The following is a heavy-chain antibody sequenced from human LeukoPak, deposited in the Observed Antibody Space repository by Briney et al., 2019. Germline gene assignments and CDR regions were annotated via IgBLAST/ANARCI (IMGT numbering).Heavy chain of an antibody. D-gene: IGHD1-26*01. CDR3: ARLWEYAFDI. CDR1: EYTVIAYL. V-gene: IGHV1-2*02. Sequence: ASVKGSCKASEYTVIAYLLHWVRQAPGQGLEWMGWINPNSGGTNYAQKRHGRVTMTRDTSIRNVYLELARVRSDDTGVYYCARLWEYAFDIWGQGTMVTVSS. J-gene: IGHJ3*02. CDR2: INPNSGGT.